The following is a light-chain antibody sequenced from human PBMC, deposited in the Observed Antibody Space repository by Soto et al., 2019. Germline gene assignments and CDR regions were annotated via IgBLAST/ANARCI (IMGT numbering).Light chain of an antibody. V-gene: IGKV3D-15*01. J-gene: IGKJ5*01. CDR2: GAS. Sequence: DIVMTQSPATLSVSPGERATLSCRASQSVSSNFAWYQQKPGQAPRLLIYGASTRATGVPFRFSGSGSGTDFTLTVRRLEPEDFAVYYCQQSSNWPPAITVGQGTRLEI. CDR3: QQSSNWPPAIT. CDR1: QSVSSN.